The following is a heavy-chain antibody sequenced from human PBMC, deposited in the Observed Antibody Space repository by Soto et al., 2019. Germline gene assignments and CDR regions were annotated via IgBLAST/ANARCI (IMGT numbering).Heavy chain of an antibody. V-gene: IGHV3-33*06. CDR1: GFAFSSYA. CDR2: IWYDGSKE. J-gene: IGHJ5*02. D-gene: IGHD2-15*01. Sequence: QVQLVESGGGEVQAGMSLRLSCAASGFAFSSYAMHWVRQAPGKGLEWVGVIWYDGSKEYYADSVKGRFTISRDNSKNTLYLQMSSLRPEDTAVHYCAKDVDPRAGVATAMFDLWGQGTLVTVSS. CDR3: AKDVDPRAGVATAMFDL.